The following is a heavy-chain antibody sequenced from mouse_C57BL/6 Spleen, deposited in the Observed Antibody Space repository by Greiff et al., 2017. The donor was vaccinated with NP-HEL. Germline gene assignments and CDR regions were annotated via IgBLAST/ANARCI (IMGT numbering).Heavy chain of an antibody. Sequence: DVMLVESGGGLVKPGGSLKLSCAASGFTFSSYAMSWVRQTPEKRLEWVATISDGGSYTYYPDNVKGRFTISRDNAKNNLYLQMSHLKSEDTAMYYCARVYSNYVDYAMDYWGQGTSVTVSS. CDR2: ISDGGSYT. J-gene: IGHJ4*01. D-gene: IGHD2-5*01. CDR1: GFTFSSYA. V-gene: IGHV5-4*03. CDR3: ARVYSNYVDYAMDY.